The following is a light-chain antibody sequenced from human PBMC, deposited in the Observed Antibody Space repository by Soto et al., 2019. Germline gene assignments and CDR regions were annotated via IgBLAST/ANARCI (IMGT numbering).Light chain of an antibody. J-gene: IGKJ1*01. CDR1: QSVSSN. CDR3: QQYGSSPKT. Sequence: EIVRTQSTATLSVSAGERATLSCRASQSVSSNLAWYQQKPGQAPRLIIYGASTRATGIPARFSGSWSGTEFTLTISRLEPEDVAVYYCQQYGSSPKTFGQGTKVDIK. CDR2: GAS. V-gene: IGKV3-15*01.